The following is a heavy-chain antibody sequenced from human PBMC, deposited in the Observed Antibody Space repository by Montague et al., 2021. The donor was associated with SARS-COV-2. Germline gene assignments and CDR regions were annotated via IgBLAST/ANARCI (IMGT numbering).Heavy chain of an antibody. D-gene: IGHD5-24*01. Sequence: SLRLSCAASGFTFNSYTMNWVRQAPGKGLEWVASIGGSGADIYYAPSLKGRFTISRDNARNSLFLQMSSLRADDTALYYCARWRWQQSEFDYWGQGTLVTVSS. CDR1: GFTFNSYT. CDR3: ARWRWQQSEFDY. V-gene: IGHV3-21*06. CDR2: IGGSGADI. J-gene: IGHJ4*02.